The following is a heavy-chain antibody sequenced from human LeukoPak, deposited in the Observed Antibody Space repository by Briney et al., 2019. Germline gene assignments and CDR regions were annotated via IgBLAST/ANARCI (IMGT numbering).Heavy chain of an antibody. CDR3: ARGGKKFCGGDCYFFDY. D-gene: IGHD2-21*02. CDR1: GDSIRSSY. J-gene: IGHJ4*02. V-gene: IGHV4-59*01. CDR2: IYYSGST. Sequence: SETLSLTCTVSGDSIRSSYWSWIRQPPGKGLEWIGYIYYSGSTNYNPSLDSRVTISVDTSKNQFSLKLSSVTAADTAVYYCARGGKKFCGGDCYFFDYWGQGTLVTVSS.